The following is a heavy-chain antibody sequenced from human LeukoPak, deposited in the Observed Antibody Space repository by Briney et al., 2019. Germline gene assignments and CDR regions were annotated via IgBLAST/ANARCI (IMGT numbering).Heavy chain of an antibody. Sequence: GGSLRLSCAASGFTFSSYAMIWVRQAPGKGLEWVSGISGSGGSTYYADSVKGRFTISRDNSKNTLYLQMNSLGAEDTAVYYCAVEGYFWSGPDYWGQGTLVTVSS. J-gene: IGHJ4*02. D-gene: IGHD3-3*01. CDR3: AVEGYFWSGPDY. V-gene: IGHV3-23*01. CDR2: ISGSGGST. CDR1: GFTFSSYA.